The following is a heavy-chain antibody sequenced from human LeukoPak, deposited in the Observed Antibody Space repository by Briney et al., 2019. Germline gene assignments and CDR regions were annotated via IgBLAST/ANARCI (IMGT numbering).Heavy chain of an antibody. D-gene: IGHD3-10*01. J-gene: IGHJ4*02. V-gene: IGHV4-59*08. CDR3: ARHGPADSRSYPLDY. CDR1: GGSIRGYS. CDR2: IYNSVTT. Sequence: KPSETLSLTCTVSGGSIRGYSWSWIRQPPGKRLEWIAYIYNSVTTNYNPSLKSRLTISVDTSENQISLKLSSVTAADTAVYYCARHGPADSRSYPLDYWGQGTLVTVSS.